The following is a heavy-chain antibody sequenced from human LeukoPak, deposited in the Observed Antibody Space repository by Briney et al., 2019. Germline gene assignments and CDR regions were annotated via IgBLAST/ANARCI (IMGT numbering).Heavy chain of an antibody. J-gene: IGHJ5*02. V-gene: IGHV2-70*11. D-gene: IGHD5-12*01. Sequence: SGPTLVNPTQTLTLTCTFSGFSLSTSGMCVSWIRQPPGKALEWLARIDWDDDKYYSTSLKTRLTISKDTSKNQVVLTMTNMDPVDTATYYCARIRLEWLDLVVDSWGQGTLVTVSS. CDR3: ARIRLEWLDLVVDS. CDR2: IDWDDDK. CDR1: GFSLSTSGMC.